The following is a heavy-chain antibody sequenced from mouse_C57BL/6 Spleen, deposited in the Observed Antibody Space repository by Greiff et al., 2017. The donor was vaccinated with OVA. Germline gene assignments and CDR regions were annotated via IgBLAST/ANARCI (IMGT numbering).Heavy chain of an antibody. CDR3: ASGSRVSYAMDY. CDR1: GFSLTSYG. V-gene: IGHV2-6*03. CDR2: IWSDGST. J-gene: IGHJ4*01. D-gene: IGHD1-1*01. Sequence: VQLQQSGPGLVAPSQSLSITCTVSGFSLTSYGVHWVRQPPGKGLEWLVVIWSDGSTTANSAVKSRLSISKDNSKSQVFLKMNSLQTDDTAVYYCASGSRVSYAMDYWGQGPSVTVSS.